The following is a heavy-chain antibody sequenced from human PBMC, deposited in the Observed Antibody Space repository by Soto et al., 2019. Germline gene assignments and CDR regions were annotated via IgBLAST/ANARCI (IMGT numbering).Heavy chain of an antibody. CDR1: GYTFTSYD. J-gene: IGHJ3*02. CDR2: MNAGNGNT. D-gene: IGHD2-2*01. Sequence: ASVKVSCKASGYTFTSYDINWVRQATGQGLEWMGWMNAGNGNTNYAQKFQGRVTITRDTSASTAYMELSSLRSEDTAVYYCARGLASCSSTSCSIRPHAFDIWGQGTMVTVSS. CDR3: ARGLASCSSTSCSIRPHAFDI. V-gene: IGHV1-8*01.